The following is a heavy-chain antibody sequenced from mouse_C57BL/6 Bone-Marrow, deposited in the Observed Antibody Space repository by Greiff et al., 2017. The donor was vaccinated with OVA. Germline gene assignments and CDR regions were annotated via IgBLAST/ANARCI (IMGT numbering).Heavy chain of an antibody. CDR1: GFTFSSYA. Sequence: EVKLVESGGGLVKPGGSLKLSCAASGFTFSSYAMSWVRQTPEKRLEWVAIISDGGSYTYYPDNVKGRFTITSDNAKNNLYLQMDHLKSEDTAMYYCARDPRGDCCNYVRMDYWGQGTSVTVSS. V-gene: IGHV5-4*01. J-gene: IGHJ4*01. D-gene: IGHD2-1*01. CDR3: ARDPRGDCCNYVRMDY. CDR2: ISDGGSYT.